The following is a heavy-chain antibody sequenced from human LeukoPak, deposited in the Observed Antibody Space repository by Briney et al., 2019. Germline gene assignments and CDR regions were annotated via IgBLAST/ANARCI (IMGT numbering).Heavy chain of an antibody. D-gene: IGHD6-13*01. V-gene: IGHV4-59*01. CDR2: ISSSGNT. CDR1: GASISGYV. Sequence: SETLSLTCTVSGASISGYVWSWIRQPPGKGLEWIGYISSSGNTNYNPSLKRRVTISVDTSKNRFSLKLSSVTAADTAVYYCARDRAAASYWGQGTLVTVSS. CDR3: ARDRAAASY. J-gene: IGHJ4*02.